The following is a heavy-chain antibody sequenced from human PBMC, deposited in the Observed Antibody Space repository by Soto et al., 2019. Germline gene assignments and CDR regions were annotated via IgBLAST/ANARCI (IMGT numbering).Heavy chain of an antibody. CDR3: ASYRPDLYSFDY. CDR1: GFTFSSYA. D-gene: IGHD4-4*01. V-gene: IGHV3-30-3*01. Sequence: QVQLVESGGGVVQPGRSLRLSCAASGFTFSSYAMHWVRQAPGKGLEWVAVISYDGSNKYYADSVKGRFTISRDNSKNTLYLQMNSLRAEDTAVYYCASYRPDLYSFDYWGQGTLVTVSS. J-gene: IGHJ4*02. CDR2: ISYDGSNK.